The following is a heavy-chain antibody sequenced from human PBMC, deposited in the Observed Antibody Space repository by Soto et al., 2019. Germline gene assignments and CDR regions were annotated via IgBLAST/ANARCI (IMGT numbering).Heavy chain of an antibody. J-gene: IGHJ6*02. CDR3: ARDGAWGSPSHYYYYYGMDV. Sequence: QVQLVQSGAEVKKPGASVKVSCKASGYTFTSYGISWVRQAPGQGLEWMGWISAYNGNTNYAQKLQDRVTITTDTSPSTAYMALRSLRSDDTAVYYCARDGAWGSPSHYYYYYGMDVWGQGTTVTVSS. CDR1: GYTFTSYG. CDR2: ISAYNGNT. D-gene: IGHD1-26*01. V-gene: IGHV1-18*01.